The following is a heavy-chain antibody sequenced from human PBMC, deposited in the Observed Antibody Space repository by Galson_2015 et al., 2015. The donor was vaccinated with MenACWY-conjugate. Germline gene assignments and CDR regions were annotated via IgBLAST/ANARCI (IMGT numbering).Heavy chain of an antibody. CDR2: SGST. D-gene: IGHD3-3*01. V-gene: IGHV4-39*01. J-gene: IGHJ6*03. CDR3: ARLRDLHGYYYYMDV. Sequence: SGSTYYNPSLKSRVTISVDTSKNQFSLRLSSVTAADTAVYYCARLRDLHGYYYYMDVWGRGTTVTVSS.